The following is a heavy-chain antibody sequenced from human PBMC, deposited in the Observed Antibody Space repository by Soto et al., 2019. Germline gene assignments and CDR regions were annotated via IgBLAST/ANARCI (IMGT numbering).Heavy chain of an antibody. CDR3: ARGFPRITGTTGRFDP. CDR1: GGSFSGYY. CDR2: INHSGST. Sequence: SETLSLTCAVYGGSFSGYYWSWIRQPPGKGLEWIGEINHSGSTNYNPSLKSRVTISVDTSKNQFSLKLSSVTAADTAVYYCARGFPRITGTTGRFDPWGQGTLVTVSS. V-gene: IGHV4-34*01. D-gene: IGHD1-7*01. J-gene: IGHJ5*02.